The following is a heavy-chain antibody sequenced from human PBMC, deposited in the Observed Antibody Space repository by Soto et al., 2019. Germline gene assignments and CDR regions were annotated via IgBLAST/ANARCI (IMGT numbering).Heavy chain of an antibody. V-gene: IGHV4-39*01. CDR3: ARHNGVEL. D-gene: IGHD4-17*01. J-gene: IGHJ5*02. CDR1: GGSISSSSYY. CDR2: IFYSGST. Sequence: SETLSLTCTVSGGSISSSSYYWGWIRQPPGKGLEWIGSIFYSGSTYYNPSLKSRVTISVDTSKNQFSLKLSSVTAADTAVYYCARHNGVELWGQGTLVTVSS.